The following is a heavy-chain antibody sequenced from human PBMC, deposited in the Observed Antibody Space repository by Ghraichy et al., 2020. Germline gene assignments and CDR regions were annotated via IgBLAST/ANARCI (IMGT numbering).Heavy chain of an antibody. CDR2: INPKSGGT. J-gene: IGHJ6*01. V-gene: IGHV1-2*02. CDR3: ARRLLVTAIYYYPMDV. D-gene: IGHD4-11*01. CDR1: GYTFTGYY. Sequence: GESLNISCKASGYTFTGYYMHWVRQAPGQGLEWMGWINPKSGGTMYAQSFQGRVTMTRDTSISTAYMEVNRLRSDDTAVYYCARRLLVTAIYYYPMDVWGQGSTVTVGS.